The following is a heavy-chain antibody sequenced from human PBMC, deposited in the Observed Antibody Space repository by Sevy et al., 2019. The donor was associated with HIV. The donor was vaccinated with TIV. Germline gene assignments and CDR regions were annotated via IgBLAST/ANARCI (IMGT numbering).Heavy chain of an antibody. CDR1: GFTFSIYT. D-gene: IGHD6-19*01. CDR2: ISSSSTYI. CDR3: AREHIAVAGIGYYFDY. Sequence: GESLKISCAASGFTFSIYTMNWVRQAPGKGLEWVSSISSSSTYIYYADSVRGRFTISRDNAKNSLYLQMHSLRAEDTAVYYCAREHIAVAGIGYYFDYWGQGTLVTVSS. V-gene: IGHV3-21*01. J-gene: IGHJ4*02.